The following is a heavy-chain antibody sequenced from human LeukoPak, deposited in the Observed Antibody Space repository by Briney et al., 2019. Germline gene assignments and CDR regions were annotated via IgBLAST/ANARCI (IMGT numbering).Heavy chain of an antibody. Sequence: PSQTLSLTCTVSGGSISTGTYYWSWIRQPAGKGLEWIGRIYTTGTTNYNPSLKSRVTMSLDTSKNQFSLKLSSVTAADTAVYYCARDRYYYDSSGYYVFDYWGQGTLVTVSS. J-gene: IGHJ4*02. CDR3: ARDRYYYDSSGYYVFDY. CDR2: IYTTGTT. V-gene: IGHV4-61*02. D-gene: IGHD3-22*01. CDR1: GGSISTGTYY.